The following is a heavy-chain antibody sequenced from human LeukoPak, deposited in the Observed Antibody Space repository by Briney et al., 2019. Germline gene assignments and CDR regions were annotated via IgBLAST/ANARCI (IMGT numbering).Heavy chain of an antibody. J-gene: IGHJ5*02. CDR1: GGSISSYY. CDR3: AREEGGFDP. V-gene: IGHV4-59*12. CDR2: IYYSGST. Sequence: PSETLCLTCAVFGGSISSYYWSWIRQPPGKGLEWIGYIYYSGSTNYNPSLKSRVTIAVDTSKNQFSLKLSSVTAADTAVYYCAREEGGFDPWGQGTLVTVSS. D-gene: IGHD2-15*01.